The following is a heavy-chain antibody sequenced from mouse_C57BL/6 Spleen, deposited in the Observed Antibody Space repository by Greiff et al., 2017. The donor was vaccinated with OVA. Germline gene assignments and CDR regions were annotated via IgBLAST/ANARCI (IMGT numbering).Heavy chain of an antibody. J-gene: IGHJ1*03. CDR1: GYTFTSYW. Sequence: QVQLQQPGAELVRPGTSVKLSCKASGYTFTSYWMHWVKQRPGQGLEWIGVIDPSDSYTNYNQKFKGKATLTVDTSSSTAYMQLSSLTSEDSAVYYCARGGLYSNYVWYFDVWGTGTTVTVSS. V-gene: IGHV1-59*01. CDR2: IDPSDSYT. CDR3: ARGGLYSNYVWYFDV. D-gene: IGHD2-5*01.